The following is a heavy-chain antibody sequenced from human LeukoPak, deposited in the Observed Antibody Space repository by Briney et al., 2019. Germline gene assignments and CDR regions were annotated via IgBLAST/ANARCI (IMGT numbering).Heavy chain of an antibody. V-gene: IGHV4-31*03. CDR2: IYYSGST. J-gene: IGHJ5*02. Sequence: SETLSLTCTVSGGSISSGGYYWRWIRQHPGKGLEWIGYIYYSGSTYYNPSLKSRVTISVDTSKNQFSLKLSSVTAADTAVYYCARRYYYDSSRFDPWGQGTLVTVSS. CDR3: ARRYYYDSSRFDP. D-gene: IGHD3-22*01. CDR1: GGSISSGGYY.